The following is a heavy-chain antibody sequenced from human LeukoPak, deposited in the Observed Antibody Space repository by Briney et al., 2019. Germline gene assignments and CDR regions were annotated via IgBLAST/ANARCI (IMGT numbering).Heavy chain of an antibody. CDR1: GFTFSSYA. CDR3: AKYFASGSYYKLPH. V-gene: IGHV3-23*01. J-gene: IGHJ1*01. D-gene: IGHD3-10*01. CDR2: ISGSGAYT. Sequence: GGSLRLSCAASGFTFSSYAMSWVRQAPGKGLEWVSTISGSGAYTYYADSVKGRYTISRDNSKNTLYLQMNSLRAEDTAVYYCAKYFASGSYYKLPHWGQGTLVTVSS.